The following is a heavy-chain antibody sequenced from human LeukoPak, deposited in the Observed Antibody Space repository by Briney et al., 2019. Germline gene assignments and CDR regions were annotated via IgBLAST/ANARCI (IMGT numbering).Heavy chain of an antibody. Sequence: GGSLRLSCAASGFTFSGYGMHWVRQAPGKGLEWVAIISHDGNYKYYGDSVRGRFTISRDNSKNTLYLQMNSLRAEDTAVYYCAKGREYYDSNGYHGMDVWGQGTTVTVSS. CDR3: AKGREYYDSNGYHGMDV. J-gene: IGHJ6*02. CDR2: ISHDGNYK. CDR1: GFTFSGYG. V-gene: IGHV3-30*18. D-gene: IGHD3-22*01.